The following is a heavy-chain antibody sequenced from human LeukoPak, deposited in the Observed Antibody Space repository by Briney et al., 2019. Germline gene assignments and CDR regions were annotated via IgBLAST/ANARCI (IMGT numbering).Heavy chain of an antibody. Sequence: ASVKVSCKASGYTFNKFYMHWVRQAPGQGLEWMGIVNPSDGYTTYTQKFQGRVTMTRDMSTSTVYMELSSLTSDDTAVYFCARDISTYSGTFPGGDHWGQGTLVTVSS. CDR2: VNPSDGYT. J-gene: IGHJ4*02. CDR1: GYTFNKFY. V-gene: IGHV1-46*02. D-gene: IGHD1-26*01. CDR3: ARDISTYSGTFPGGDH.